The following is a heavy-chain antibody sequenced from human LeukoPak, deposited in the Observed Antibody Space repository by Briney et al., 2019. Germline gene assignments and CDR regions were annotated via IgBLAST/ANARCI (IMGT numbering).Heavy chain of an antibody. Sequence: TSETLSLTCTVSGGSISSSSYYWGWIRQPPGKGLEWIVSIYYSGSTYYNPSLKCRVTISVDTSKNQFSLKLSSVTAADTAVYYCARGYTEGYYYYYYMDVWGKGTTVTVSS. CDR3: ARGYTEGYYYYYYMDV. J-gene: IGHJ6*03. D-gene: IGHD5-24*01. CDR2: IYYSGST. CDR1: GGSISSSSYY. V-gene: IGHV4-39*07.